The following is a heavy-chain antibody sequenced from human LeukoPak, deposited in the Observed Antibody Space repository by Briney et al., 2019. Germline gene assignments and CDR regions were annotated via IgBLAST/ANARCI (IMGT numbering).Heavy chain of an antibody. J-gene: IGHJ4*02. CDR3: ARGSSSNY. D-gene: IGHD6-13*01. V-gene: IGHV1-8*03. Sequence: LEWMGWMNPNSGNTGYAQKFQGRVTITRNTSISTAYMELSSLRSEDTAVYYCARGSSSNYWGQGTLVTVSS. CDR2: MNPNSGNT.